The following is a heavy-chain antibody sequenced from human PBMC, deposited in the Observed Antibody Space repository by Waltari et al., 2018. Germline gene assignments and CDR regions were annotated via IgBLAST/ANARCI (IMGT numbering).Heavy chain of an antibody. CDR2: LSYDAHII. Sequence: QVQLVESGGGVVQPGRSLRLSCAASGFTFSSYDMHWVRQAPGKGLEWVAGLSYDAHIIYSATPANVRVAISGGSPKRQRYLQRHSRRAMETGGCCCASFEGDPKGGEDAVDMRAQGT. D-gene: IGHD3-16*01. V-gene: IGHV3-30*09. CDR1: GFTFSSYD. CDR3: ASFEGDPKGGEDAVDM. J-gene: IGHJ3*02.